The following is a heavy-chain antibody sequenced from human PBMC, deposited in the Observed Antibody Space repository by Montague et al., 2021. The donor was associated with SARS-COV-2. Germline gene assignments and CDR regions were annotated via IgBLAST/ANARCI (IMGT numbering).Heavy chain of an antibody. Sequence: PALVKPTQTLTLTCTFSGFSLSSSGMCVSWIRQPPGKALEWLARIDWDDDKYYSTSLKTRLTISKDTSKNQVVLTMTNMDPVDTATYYCAREIAAAGPALDYWGQGTLVTVSP. J-gene: IGHJ4*02. V-gene: IGHV2-70*11. CDR3: AREIAAAGPALDY. D-gene: IGHD6-13*01. CDR2: IDWDDDK. CDR1: GFSLSSSGMC.